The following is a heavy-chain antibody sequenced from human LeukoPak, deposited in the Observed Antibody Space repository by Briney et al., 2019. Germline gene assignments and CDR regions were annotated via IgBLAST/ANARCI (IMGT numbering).Heavy chain of an antibody. J-gene: IGHJ6*03. CDR2: IYSSGTT. D-gene: IGHD2-2*01. Sequence: SETLSLTCTVSGGSISSGSHYWTWIRQPAGKGLEWVGHIYSSGTTNYNPSLVGRTTISIDSSKNLLSLNLTSVTAADTAVYFCARDTAMSLRRGRYSYMDVWGKGTTVTVSS. CDR3: ARDTAMSLRRGRYSYMDV. CDR1: GGSISSGSHY. V-gene: IGHV4-61*09.